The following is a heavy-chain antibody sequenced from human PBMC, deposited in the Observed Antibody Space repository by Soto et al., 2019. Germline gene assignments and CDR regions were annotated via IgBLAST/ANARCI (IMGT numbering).Heavy chain of an antibody. CDR2: IIPILGIA. CDR1: GGPFSSYT. CDR3: ARGDLDFDY. V-gene: IGHV1-69*02. J-gene: IGHJ4*02. D-gene: IGHD3-3*01. Sequence: SLKVSCKASGGPFSSYTISWVRQAPGQGLEWMGRIIPILGIANYAQKFQGRVTITADKSTSTAYMELSSLRSEDTAVYYCARGDLDFDYWGQGTLVTVSS.